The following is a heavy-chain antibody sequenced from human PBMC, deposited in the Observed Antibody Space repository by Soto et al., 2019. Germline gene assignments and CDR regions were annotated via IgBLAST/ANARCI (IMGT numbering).Heavy chain of an antibody. CDR2: ISAYNGNT. J-gene: IGHJ6*03. V-gene: IGHV1-18*01. CDR1: GYTFTSYG. Sequence: ASVKVSCKASGYTFTSYGISWVRQAPGQGLEWMGWISAYNGNTNYVQKLQGRVTMTTDTSTNTAYMELRSLRSDDTAVYYCAREREMGEYGDFFYYYYYYMDVWGKGTTVTVSS. CDR3: AREREMGEYGDFFYYYYYYMDV. D-gene: IGHD4-17*01.